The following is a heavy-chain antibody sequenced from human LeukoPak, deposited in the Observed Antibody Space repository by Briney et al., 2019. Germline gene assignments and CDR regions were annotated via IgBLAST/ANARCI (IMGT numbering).Heavy chain of an antibody. D-gene: IGHD2-15*01. J-gene: IGHJ6*02. V-gene: IGHV3-48*04. CDR2: ISSSSSTI. CDR3: ARGMRGYCGGGSRYGSYGMDV. Sequence: PGGSLRLSCETSGFTFSSYSMNWVRQAPGKGLEWVSYISSSSSTIYYADSVKGRFTISRDNAKNSLYLQMNSLRAEDTAVYYCARGMRGYCGGGSRYGSYGMDVWGQGTTVTVSS. CDR1: GFTFSSYS.